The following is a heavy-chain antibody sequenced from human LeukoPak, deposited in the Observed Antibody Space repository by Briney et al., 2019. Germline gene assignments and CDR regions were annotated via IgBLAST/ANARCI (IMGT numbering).Heavy chain of an antibody. CDR1: GGSFSGYY. D-gene: IGHD6-13*01. CDR2: INHSGST. CDR3: ARGLPYSSSWYWFDP. J-gene: IGHJ5*02. V-gene: IGHV4-34*01. Sequence: SETLSLTCAVYGGSFSGYYWSWIRQPPGKGLEWIGEINHSGSTNYNPSLKSRVTISVDTSKNQFSLKPSSVTAADTAVYYCARGLPYSSSWYWFDPWGQGTLVTVSS.